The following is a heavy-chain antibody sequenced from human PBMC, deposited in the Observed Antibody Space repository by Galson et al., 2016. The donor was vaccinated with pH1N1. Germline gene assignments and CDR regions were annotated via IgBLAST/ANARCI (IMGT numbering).Heavy chain of an antibody. V-gene: IGHV3-53*01. D-gene: IGHD3-3*01. Sequence: SLRLSCAAPGFTVSSNYMSWVRQAPGKGLEWVSLIYSGGRTYYADSVKGRFTISRNNSKNTLYLQMNSLRVEDTAVYYCARVGDFWSYYYYNMDVWGQGTTVTVSS. J-gene: IGHJ6*02. CDR1: GFTVSSNY. CDR2: IYSGGRT. CDR3: ARVGDFWSYYYYNMDV.